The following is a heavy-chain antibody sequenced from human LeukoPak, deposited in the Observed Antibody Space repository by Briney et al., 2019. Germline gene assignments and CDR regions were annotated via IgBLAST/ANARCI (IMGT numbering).Heavy chain of an antibody. CDR2: INTNTGNP. CDR1: GYTFTSYA. V-gene: IGHV7-4-1*02. Sequence: ASVKVSRKASGYTFTSYAMNWVRQAPGQGLEWMGWINTNTGNPTYAQGFTGRFVFSLDTSVSTAYLQISSLKAEDTAVYYCAFHGNSYGYSFDYWGQGTLVTVSS. CDR3: AFHGNSYGYSFDY. D-gene: IGHD5-18*01. J-gene: IGHJ4*02.